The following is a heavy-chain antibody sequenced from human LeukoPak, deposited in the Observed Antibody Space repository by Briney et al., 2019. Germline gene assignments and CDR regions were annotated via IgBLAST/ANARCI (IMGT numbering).Heavy chain of an antibody. CDR2: IYPGDSDT. Sequence: GESLKISCKGSGYSFTSYWIGWVRQMPGKGLEWTGIIYPGDSDTRYSPSFQGQVTISADKSISTAYLQWSSLKASDTAMYYCARPGYCSSTSCYQFDYWGQGTLVTVSS. V-gene: IGHV5-51*01. CDR1: GYSFTSYW. J-gene: IGHJ4*02. D-gene: IGHD2-2*01. CDR3: ARPGYCSSTSCYQFDY.